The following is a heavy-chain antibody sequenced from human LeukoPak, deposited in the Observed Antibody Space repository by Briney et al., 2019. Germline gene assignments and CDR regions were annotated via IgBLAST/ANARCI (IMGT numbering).Heavy chain of an antibody. V-gene: IGHV3-23*01. D-gene: IGHD4/OR15-4a*01. CDR1: GFTFSSYA. CDR3: AKLTLVTGGLFDY. J-gene: IGHJ4*02. Sequence: GGSLRLSCAASGFTFSSYAMSWVRQAPGKGLEWVSAITGSGSGTYYADSVKGRFTISRDNSKNTLYLQMNSLRAEDTAVYYCAKLTLVTGGLFDYWGQGTLVTVSS. CDR2: ITGSGSGT.